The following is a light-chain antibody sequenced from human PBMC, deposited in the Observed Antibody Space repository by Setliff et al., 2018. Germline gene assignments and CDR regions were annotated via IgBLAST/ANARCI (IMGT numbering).Light chain of an antibody. V-gene: IGLV2-8*01. CDR3: SSYAGSNNPYV. J-gene: IGLJ1*01. CDR2: EVS. Sequence: QSVLAQPPSASGSPGQSVTISCTGNSSDVGGYNYVSWYQQHPGKAPKLMIYEVSKRPSGVPDRFSVSKSGNTASLTVSGLQAEDEADYYCSSYAGSNNPYVFGTGTKV. CDR1: SSDVGGYNY.